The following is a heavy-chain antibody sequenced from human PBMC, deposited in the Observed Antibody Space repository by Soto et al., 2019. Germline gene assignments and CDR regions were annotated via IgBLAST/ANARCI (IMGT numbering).Heavy chain of an antibody. D-gene: IGHD1-20*01. CDR3: AREREGITGRKEH. J-gene: IGHJ1*01. Sequence: ASVKVSCKASGYTFTGHHMHWVRRAPGQGLEWMGWINPNNGDTKYAQKFQGRVTMTRDTSISTGYMELRRLRSDDTAVYYCAREREGITGRKEHWGQGTLLTVST. CDR1: GYTFTGHH. CDR2: INPNNGDT. V-gene: IGHV1-2*02.